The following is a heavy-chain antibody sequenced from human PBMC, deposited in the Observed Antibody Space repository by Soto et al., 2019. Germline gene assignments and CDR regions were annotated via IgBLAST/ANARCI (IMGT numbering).Heavy chain of an antibody. J-gene: IGHJ4*02. V-gene: IGHV2-5*02. CDR1: GFSLSTSGVG. Sequence: QITLKESGPTLVKPTQTLTLTCTFSGFSLSTSGVGVGWIREPPGKALEWLALIYWDDDKHYSPSLKSRLTITKGTSINQVVLTMTNMDPVDTSTYYCALYRYGEFDYWGQRTLVTVSS. CDR3: ALYRYGEFDY. CDR2: IYWDDDK. D-gene: IGHD5-18*01.